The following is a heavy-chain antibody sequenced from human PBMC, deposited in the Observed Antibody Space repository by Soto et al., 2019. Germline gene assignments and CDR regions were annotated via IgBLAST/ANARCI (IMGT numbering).Heavy chain of an antibody. CDR3: ARVFLRLGYCSSTSCYSGMDV. CDR1: GYTFTSYG. CDR2: ISAYNGNT. V-gene: IGHV1-18*04. J-gene: IGHJ6*02. Sequence: GASVKVSCKASGYTFTSYGISWVRQAPGQGLEWMGWISAYNGNTNYAQKLQGRVTMTTDTSTSTAYMELRSLRSDDTAVYYCARVFLRLGYCSSTSCYSGMDVWGQGTTVTVSS. D-gene: IGHD2-2*02.